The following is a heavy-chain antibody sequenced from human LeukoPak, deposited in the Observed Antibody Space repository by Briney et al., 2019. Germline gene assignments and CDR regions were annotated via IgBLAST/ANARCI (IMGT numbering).Heavy chain of an antibody. CDR1: GGSISSGSYY. CDR2: IYYSGST. D-gene: IGHD6-13*01. J-gene: IGHJ4*02. Sequence: PSETLSLTCTVSGGSISSGSYYWSWIRQPPGKGLEWIRYIYYSGSTNYNPSLKSRVTISVDTSKNQFSLRLSSVTAADTAVYYCARVTGYMTEDYFDYWGQGTLITVSS. V-gene: IGHV4-61*01. CDR3: ARVTGYMTEDYFDY.